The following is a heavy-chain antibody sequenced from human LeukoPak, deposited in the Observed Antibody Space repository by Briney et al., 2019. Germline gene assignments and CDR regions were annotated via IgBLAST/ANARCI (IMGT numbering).Heavy chain of an antibody. D-gene: IGHD3-3*01. V-gene: IGHV4-59*08. CDR2: IYYSGST. CDR3: ASLDDFWSGYNY. J-gene: IGHJ4*02. Sequence: PSETLSLTCTVSGSSISSYYWSWIRQPPGKGLEWIGYIYYSGSTNYNPSLKSRVTISVDTSKNQFSLKLSSVTAADTAVYYCASLDDFWSGYNYWGQGTLVTVSS. CDR1: GSSISSYY.